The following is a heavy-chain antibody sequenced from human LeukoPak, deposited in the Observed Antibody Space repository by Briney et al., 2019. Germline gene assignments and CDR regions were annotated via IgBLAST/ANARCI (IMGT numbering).Heavy chain of an antibody. D-gene: IGHD3-10*01. V-gene: IGHV3-11*05. CDR2: ISSSSSYT. CDR1: GFSFSDYY. J-gene: IGHJ4*02. Sequence: KPGGSLRLSCAASGFSFSDYYMSWMRQAPGKGLEWVSYISSSSSYTNYADSVKGRFTISRDNAKNSLYLQMDSLRDDDTAVYYCVRAYGSGSHGYWGQGTLVTVSS. CDR3: VRAYGSGSHGY.